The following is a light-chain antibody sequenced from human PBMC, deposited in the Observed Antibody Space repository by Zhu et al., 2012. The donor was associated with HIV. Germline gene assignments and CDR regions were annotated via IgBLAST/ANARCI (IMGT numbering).Light chain of an antibody. V-gene: IGKV3-15*01. CDR2: GTS. CDR3: QQYNKWPQT. J-gene: IGKJ1*01. CDR1: QSVSST. Sequence: EIVMTQSPDTLSVSPGEGATLSCRASQSVSSTLAWYQQKPGQAPRLLIYGTSTRATGIPGRFSGSGSGTEFTLTISSLQSEDFAVYYCQQYNKWPQTFGQGTKVEIK.